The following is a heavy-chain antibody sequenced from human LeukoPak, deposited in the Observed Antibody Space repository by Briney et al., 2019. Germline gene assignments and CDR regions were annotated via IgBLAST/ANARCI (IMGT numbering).Heavy chain of an antibody. Sequence: GASVKVSCKASGYTFTRYGISWVRQAPGQGLEWMGWISAYNGNTNYAQKLQGRVTMTTDTSTSTAYMELRSLRSDDTAVYYCAGEASDIVATIPYFDYWGQGTLVIVSS. CDR3: AGEASDIVATIPYFDY. J-gene: IGHJ4*02. CDR1: GYTFTRYG. D-gene: IGHD5-12*01. V-gene: IGHV1-18*01. CDR2: ISAYNGNT.